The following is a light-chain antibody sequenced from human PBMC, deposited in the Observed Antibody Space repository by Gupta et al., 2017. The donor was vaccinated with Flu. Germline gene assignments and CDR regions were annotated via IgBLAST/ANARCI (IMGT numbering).Light chain of an antibody. V-gene: IGKV2-28*01. Sequence: ISCRSSQILLHSNGYNYLDWYLQKPGQSPQLLIYLGSNRASGVPDRFSGSGSGTDFTLKISRVEAEDVGVYYCMQALQTPRTFGQGTKVEIK. J-gene: IGKJ1*01. CDR3: MQALQTPRT. CDR1: QILLHSNGYNY. CDR2: LGS.